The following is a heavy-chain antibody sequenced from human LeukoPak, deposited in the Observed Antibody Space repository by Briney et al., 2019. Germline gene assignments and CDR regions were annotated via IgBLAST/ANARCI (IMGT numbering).Heavy chain of an antibody. V-gene: IGHV4-59*08. CDR3: ARLGRGSGSYFYYYAMDV. J-gene: IGHJ6*02. D-gene: IGHD3-10*01. CDR2: IYYSGST. CDR1: GASINYYY. Sequence: PSETLSLTCTVSGASINYYYWSWIRQPPGKGLEWIGYIYYSGSTKYNPSLKSRVTISVDRSKYQFSLKLTSVTAADTAVYYCARLGRGSGSYFYYYAMDVWGQGTTVTVSS.